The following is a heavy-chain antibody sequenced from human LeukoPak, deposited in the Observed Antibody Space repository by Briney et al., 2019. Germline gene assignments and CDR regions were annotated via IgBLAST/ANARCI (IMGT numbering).Heavy chain of an antibody. CDR2: TYYRSKWYN. CDR1: GDSVSSNSAA. CDR3: VRQYSTQDYSGMGV. V-gene: IGHV6-1*01. J-gene: IGHJ6*02. D-gene: IGHD6-6*01. Sequence: SQTLSLTCAISGDSVSSNSAAWNWIRPSPSRGLEWLGTTYYRSKWYNDYAVSVKSRITINSDTSKNQFSLQLKSVTPEDTAVYYCVRQYSTQDYSGMGVWGQGTTVTVSS.